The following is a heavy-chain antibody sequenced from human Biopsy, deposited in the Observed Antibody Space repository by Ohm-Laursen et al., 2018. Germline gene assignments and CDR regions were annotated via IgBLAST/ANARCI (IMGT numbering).Heavy chain of an antibody. CDR1: GIIFSDSH. Sequence: SLRLSCAASGIIFSDSHMSWIRQAPGKGLEWVSYISPSGDITEYADSVKGRFTISRDNTHKSLYLQMNSLRVDDTAVFYCARELGDFWGGRQFDFWGQGTLVTVSS. CDR2: ISPSGDIT. CDR3: ARELGDFWGGRQFDF. D-gene: IGHD3-3*01. J-gene: IGHJ5*01. V-gene: IGHV3-11*01.